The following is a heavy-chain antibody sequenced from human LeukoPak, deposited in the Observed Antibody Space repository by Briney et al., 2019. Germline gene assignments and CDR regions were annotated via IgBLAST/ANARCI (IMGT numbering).Heavy chain of an antibody. CDR1: VFTLDADA. V-gene: IGHV3-9*03. D-gene: IGHD3-22*01. Sequence: GGSLRLPCAASVFTLDADAMHWVRQAPGKGLEWVSGISWNSGSIGYADSVKGRFTISRDNAKNSLYLQMNSLRAEDMALYYCAIDFYNSSGYHDVCDIWGQGTMVTVSS. CDR3: AIDFYNSSGYHDVCDI. CDR2: ISWNSGSI. J-gene: IGHJ3*02.